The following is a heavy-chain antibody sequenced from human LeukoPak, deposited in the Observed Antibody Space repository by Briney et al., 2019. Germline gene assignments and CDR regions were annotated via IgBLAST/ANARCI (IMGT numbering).Heavy chain of an antibody. CDR2: IYPNNGAT. J-gene: IGHJ4*02. D-gene: IGHD6-19*01. CDR1: GYTFTDYY. CDR3: ARDPYPKYSTGWYSNY. Sequence: ASVKVSCKASGYTFTDYYIHWLRQAPGHGPEWMGWIYPNNGATSYAQKFQGRVMMTTDASIHTTYMELTSLRSDDTAAYYCARDPYPKYSTGWYSNYWGQGTLVTVSS. V-gene: IGHV1-2*02.